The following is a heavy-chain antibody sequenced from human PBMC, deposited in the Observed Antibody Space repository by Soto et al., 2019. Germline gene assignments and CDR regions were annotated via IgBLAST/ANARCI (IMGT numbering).Heavy chain of an antibody. Sequence: GNTNYNPSLKSRVTISVDTSKNHFSLNLSSMTAADTAVYYCARDWARYSSSWPGGMDVWGQGTTVTVSS. J-gene: IGHJ6*02. V-gene: IGHV4-61*03. D-gene: IGHD6-13*01. CDR3: ARDWARYSSSWPGGMDV. CDR2: GNT.